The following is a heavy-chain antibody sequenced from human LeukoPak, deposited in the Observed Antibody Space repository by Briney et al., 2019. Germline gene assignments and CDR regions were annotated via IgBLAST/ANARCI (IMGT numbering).Heavy chain of an antibody. D-gene: IGHD5-24*01. CDR3: AKSDDYNDRYYCVS. CDR1: GFTFSSYP. V-gene: IGHV3-23*01. Sequence: PGGSLRLSCAASGFTFSSYPMSWVRQAPGKGLEWVSAISGSGGSTYYADSVKGRFTISRDNSKNTLYLQMNSLRAEDTAVYYCAKSDDYNDRYYCVSWGQGTLVTVSS. J-gene: IGHJ4*02. CDR2: ISGSGGST.